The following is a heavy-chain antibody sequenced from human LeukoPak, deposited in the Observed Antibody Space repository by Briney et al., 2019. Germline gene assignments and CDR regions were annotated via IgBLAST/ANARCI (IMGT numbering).Heavy chain of an antibody. CDR3: ARTQSQSGSYRYYFAY. J-gene: IGHJ4*02. CDR1: GDSMSSDY. Sequence: PSETLSLTCTVSGDSMSSDYWSWIRQPPGKGLEWIGYIYYSGSTNYNPSLKSRVTMSVNPSKNQFSLNLHSVTAADTAMYYCARTQSQSGSYRYYFAYWGQGTLVTVSS. D-gene: IGHD1-26*01. CDR2: IYYSGST. V-gene: IGHV4-59*01.